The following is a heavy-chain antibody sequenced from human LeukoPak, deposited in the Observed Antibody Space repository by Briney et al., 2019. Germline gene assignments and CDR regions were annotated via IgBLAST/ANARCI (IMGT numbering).Heavy chain of an antibody. Sequence: GGSLRLSCAASAFIFSNAWMSWVRQAPGKGLEWVGRIKTKTDGGTADYAAPVKGRFTISRDDPKNTLHLQMNSLKTEDTAVYYCTRGAFGSGSYYRDWGQGTLVTVSS. J-gene: IGHJ4*02. CDR2: IKTKTDGGTA. V-gene: IGHV3-15*01. CDR1: AFIFSNAW. D-gene: IGHD3-10*01. CDR3: TRGAFGSGSYYRD.